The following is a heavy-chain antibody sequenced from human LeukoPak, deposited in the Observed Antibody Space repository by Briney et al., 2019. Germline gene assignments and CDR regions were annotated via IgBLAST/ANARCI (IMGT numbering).Heavy chain of an antibody. CDR2: INHSGST. CDR3: ARGGGYYYGSGSSNFDY. Sequence: PSETLSLTCAVYGGSFSGYYWSWIRQPPGKGLEWIGEINHSGSTNYNPSLKSRVTISVDTSKNQFSLKLSSVTAADMAVYYCARGGGYYYGSGSSNFDYWGQGTLVTVSS. CDR1: GGSFSGYY. V-gene: IGHV4-34*01. D-gene: IGHD3-10*01. J-gene: IGHJ4*02.